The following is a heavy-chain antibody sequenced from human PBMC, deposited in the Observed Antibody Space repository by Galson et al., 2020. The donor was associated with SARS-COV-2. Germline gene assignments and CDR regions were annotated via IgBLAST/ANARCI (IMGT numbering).Heavy chain of an antibody. J-gene: IGHJ4*02. CDR3: ARDPGYSYGYERDY. CDR1: GFTFSSYS. V-gene: IGHV3-21*01. D-gene: IGHD5-18*01. CDR2: ISSSSSYI. Sequence: GESLKISCAASGFTFSSYSMNWVRQAPGKGLEWVSSISSSSSYIYYADSVKGRFTISRDNAKNSLYLQMNSLRAEDTAVYYGARDPGYSYGYERDYWGQGTLVTVSS.